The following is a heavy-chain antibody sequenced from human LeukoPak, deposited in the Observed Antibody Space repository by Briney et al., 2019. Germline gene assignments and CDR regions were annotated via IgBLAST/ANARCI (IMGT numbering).Heavy chain of an antibody. CDR2: IYTSGST. CDR3: ARTSYNWNFRYYYYYMDV. Sequence: PSETLSLTCTVSGGSITGHYWSWIRQPAGKELEWIGHIYTSGSTTYNPSLKSRVTMSVDASNNQFSLKLSSVTAADTAVYYCARTSYNWNFRYYYYYMDVWGKGTTVTVSS. V-gene: IGHV4-4*07. J-gene: IGHJ6*03. D-gene: IGHD1-1*01. CDR1: GGSITGHY.